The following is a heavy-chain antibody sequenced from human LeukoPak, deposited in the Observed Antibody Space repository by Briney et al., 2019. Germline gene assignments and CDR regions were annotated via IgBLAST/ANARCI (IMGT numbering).Heavy chain of an antibody. CDR3: ARDRVNSSSWFRLPDY. Sequence: ASVKVSCKASGGTISRYTISWVRQAPGQGLEWMGRLIPILGIANYAQKFQGRVTITADKSTSTAYMELSSLRSEDTAVYYCARDRVNSSSWFRLPDYWGQGTLVTVSS. CDR1: GGTISRYT. D-gene: IGHD6-13*01. V-gene: IGHV1-69*04. CDR2: LIPILGIA. J-gene: IGHJ4*02.